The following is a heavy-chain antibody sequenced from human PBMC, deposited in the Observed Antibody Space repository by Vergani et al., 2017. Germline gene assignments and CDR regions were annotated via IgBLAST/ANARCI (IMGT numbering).Heavy chain of an antibody. CDR3: AKDHYDFWSGYPNLSPFDL. CDR1: GFTFDDYA. CDR2: ISWISGSI. D-gene: IGHD3-3*01. Sequence: EVQLVESGGGLVQPGRSLRLSCAASGFTFDDYAMHWVRQAPGKVLEWVSGISWISGSIGYADSVKGRFTISRDNAKNSLYLQMNSLRAEDTALYYCAKDHYDFWSGYPNLSPFDLWGRGTLVTVSS. J-gene: IGHJ2*01. V-gene: IGHV3-9*01.